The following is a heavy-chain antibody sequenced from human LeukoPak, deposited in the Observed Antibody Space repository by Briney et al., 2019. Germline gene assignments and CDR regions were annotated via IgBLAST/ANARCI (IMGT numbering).Heavy chain of an antibody. CDR1: GYSFTSYW. Sequence: GESLKISCKGSGYSFTSYWITWVRQMPGKGLEWMGRIDPSDSYTNYSPSFQGHVTISADKSISTAYLQWSSLKASDTASYYCARHKNIFSTFDMWGQGTMVTVSS. CDR3: ARHKNIFSTFDM. D-gene: IGHD3-9*01. CDR2: IDPSDSYT. V-gene: IGHV5-10-1*01. J-gene: IGHJ3*02.